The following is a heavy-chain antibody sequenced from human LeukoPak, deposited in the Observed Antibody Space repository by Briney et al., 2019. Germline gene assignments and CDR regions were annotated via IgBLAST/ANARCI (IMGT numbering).Heavy chain of an antibody. CDR1: GFTFSSYA. CDR3: AKGSGYYYAKIYYFDY. D-gene: IGHD3-22*01. V-gene: IGHV3-23*01. Sequence: TGGSLRLSCAASGFTFSSYAMSWVRQAPGKGLEWVSAISGSGGSTYYADSVKGRFTISRDNSKNTLYLQMNSLRAEDTAVYYCAKGSGYYYAKIYYFDYWGQGTLVTVSS. CDR2: ISGSGGST. J-gene: IGHJ4*02.